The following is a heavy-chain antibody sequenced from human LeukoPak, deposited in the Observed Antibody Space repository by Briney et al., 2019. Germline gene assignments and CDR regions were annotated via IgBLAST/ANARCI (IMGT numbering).Heavy chain of an antibody. Sequence: ASVKLSCKASGYTFTSYYMHWVRQAPGPGLGWVGIINPSGGSTTYAQKLQGKVTMTRDTSTSTGYMELSSLRPEDTAVYYWARGYGDYAYWGQGTLGTVSS. V-gene: IGHV1-46*01. CDR2: INPSGGST. J-gene: IGHJ4*02. D-gene: IGHD4-17*01. CDR1: GYTFTSYY. CDR3: ARGYGDYAY.